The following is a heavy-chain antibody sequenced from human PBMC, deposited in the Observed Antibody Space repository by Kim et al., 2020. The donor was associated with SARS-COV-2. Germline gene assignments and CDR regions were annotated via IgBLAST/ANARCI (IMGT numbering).Heavy chain of an antibody. J-gene: IGHJ4*02. D-gene: IGHD3-22*01. Sequence: ASVKVSCKASGYTFTSYGISWVRQAPGQGLEWMGWISAYNGNTNYAQKLQGRVTMTTDTSTSTAYMELRSLRSDDTAVYYCASRPPGYDSSGYYYYDYWGQGTLVTVSS. CDR2: ISAYNGNT. CDR3: ASRPPGYDSSGYYYYDY. CDR1: GYTFTSYG. V-gene: IGHV1-18*01.